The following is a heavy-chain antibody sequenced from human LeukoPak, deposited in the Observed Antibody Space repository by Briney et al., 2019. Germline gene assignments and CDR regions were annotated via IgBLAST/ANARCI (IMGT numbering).Heavy chain of an antibody. D-gene: IGHD1-1*01. Sequence: ASVKVSCKVSGYTFTDYYMHWVQQAPGKGLEWMGLVDPEDGETIYAEKFQGRVTITADTSTDTAYMELSSLRSEDTAVYYCATGESYTTPFDYWGQGTLVTVSS. V-gene: IGHV1-69-2*01. CDR2: VDPEDGET. J-gene: IGHJ4*02. CDR3: ATGESYTTPFDY. CDR1: GYTFTDYY.